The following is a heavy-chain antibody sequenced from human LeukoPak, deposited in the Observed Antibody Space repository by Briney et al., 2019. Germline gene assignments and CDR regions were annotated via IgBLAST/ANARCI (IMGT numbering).Heavy chain of an antibody. D-gene: IGHD6-19*01. CDR2: INTGNGNT. CDR1: GYTFTNYA. CDR3: TRVVYSTGIFDF. V-gene: IGHV1-3*04. J-gene: IGHJ4*02. Sequence: ASVKVSCKASGYTFTNYAMHWVRQAPGQRLEWVGWINTGNGNTRYSQKIQGRVTITRDTSANTAYMELSSLRSEDTAVYYCTRVVYSTGIFDFWGQGTLVTVSS.